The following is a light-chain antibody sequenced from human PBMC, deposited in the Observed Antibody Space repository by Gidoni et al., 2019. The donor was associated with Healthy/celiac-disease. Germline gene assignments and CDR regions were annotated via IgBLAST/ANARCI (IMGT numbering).Light chain of an antibody. V-gene: IGKV3-11*01. CDR3: QQRSNWPPQNT. CDR1: QSVSSY. Sequence: EIVLTQSPATLSFFPGERATLSCRASQSVSSYLAWYQQKPGQAPRLLIYDASNRATGIPARFSGSGSGTDFTLTISSLEPEDFAVYYCQQRSNWPPQNTFGQGTKLEIK. CDR2: DAS. J-gene: IGKJ2*01.